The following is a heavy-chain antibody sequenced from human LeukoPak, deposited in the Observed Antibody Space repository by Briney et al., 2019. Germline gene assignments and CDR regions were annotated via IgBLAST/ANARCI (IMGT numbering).Heavy chain of an antibody. CDR1: GGSISSYY. CDR3: ARDIVVVVAATRGGAFDI. CDR2: IYTSGST. Sequence: PSETLSLTCTVSGGSISSYYWSWIRQPAGKGLEWIGRIYTSGSTNYNPSLKSRVTMSVDTSKNQFSLKLSSVTAADTAVYYCARDIVVVVAATRGGAFDIWGQGTMVTVSS. V-gene: IGHV4-4*07. J-gene: IGHJ3*02. D-gene: IGHD2-15*01.